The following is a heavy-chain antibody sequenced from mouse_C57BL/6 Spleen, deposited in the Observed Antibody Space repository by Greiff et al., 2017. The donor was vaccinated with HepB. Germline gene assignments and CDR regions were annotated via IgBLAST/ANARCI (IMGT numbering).Heavy chain of an antibody. V-gene: IGHV14-1*01. J-gene: IGHJ2*01. CDR1: GFNIKDYY. D-gene: IGHD1-1*01. CDR2: IDPEDGDT. Sequence: EVQLQQSGAELVRPGASVKLSCTASGFNIKDYYMHWVKQRPEQGLEWIGRIDPEDGDTEYAPKFQGKATMPADTSSNTAYLQLSSLTSEDTAVYCCTTIYGSIAFDYWGQGTTLTVSS. CDR3: TTIYGSIAFDY.